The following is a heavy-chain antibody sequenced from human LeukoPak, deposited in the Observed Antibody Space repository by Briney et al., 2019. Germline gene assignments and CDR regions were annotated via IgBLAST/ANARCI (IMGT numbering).Heavy chain of an antibody. V-gene: IGHV4-59*01. J-gene: IGHJ5*02. D-gene: IGHD5-18*01. CDR3: ARGGYSYGLGT. Sequence: SETLSLTCTVSGGAISGYYWSWIRQPPGKGLEWIGYIYYSGSTNYNPSLKSRVTISVDTSKNQFSLKLSSVTAADTAVYYCARGGYSYGLGTWGQGTLVTVSS. CDR1: GGAISGYY. CDR2: IYYSGST.